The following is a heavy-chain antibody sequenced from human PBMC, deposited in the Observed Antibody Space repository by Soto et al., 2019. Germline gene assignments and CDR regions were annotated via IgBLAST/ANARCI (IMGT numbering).Heavy chain of an antibody. CDR1: GVSISSYY. CDR3: ARVGAGGRSSPHHHY. D-gene: IGHD6-6*01. J-gene: IGHJ4*02. V-gene: IGHV4-59*01. CDR2: VFYNEII. Sequence: PSETLSLTCAVSGVSISSYYWSWIRQPPGKGLEWIGYVFYNEIINYSPSLKGRVTMSMEMSTNHFSLELRSVTAADTAVYFCARVGAGGRSSPHHHYWGPAALVTVS.